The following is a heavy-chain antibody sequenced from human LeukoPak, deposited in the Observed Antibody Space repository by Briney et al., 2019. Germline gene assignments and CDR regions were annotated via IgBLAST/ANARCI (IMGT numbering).Heavy chain of an antibody. Sequence: SETLSLTCTVSGASLSSYYWSWIRQPPGKRREWIGYIHDSGSTNYNPSLKSRVTISVDTSKKQFSLKLSSVTAADTAVYYCARGFGSSWYYFDYWGQGTLVTASS. J-gene: IGHJ4*02. D-gene: IGHD6-13*01. CDR3: ARGFGSSWYYFDY. CDR1: GASLSSYY. CDR2: IHDSGST. V-gene: IGHV4-59*08.